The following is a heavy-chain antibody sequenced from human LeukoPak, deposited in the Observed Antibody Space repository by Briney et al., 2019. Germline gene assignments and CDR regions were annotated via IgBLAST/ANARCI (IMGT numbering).Heavy chain of an antibody. CDR1: GFTVSSNY. Sequence: GGSLRLSCAASGFTVSSNYMSWVRQAPGKGLEWVSVIYSGGSTYYADSVKGRFTISRDNSKNTLYLQMNSLRAEDTAVYYCARGAYGSGSYYPEHWGQGTLVTVSS. V-gene: IGHV3-66*01. CDR3: ARGAYGSGSYYPEH. J-gene: IGHJ4*02. D-gene: IGHD3-10*01. CDR2: IYSGGST.